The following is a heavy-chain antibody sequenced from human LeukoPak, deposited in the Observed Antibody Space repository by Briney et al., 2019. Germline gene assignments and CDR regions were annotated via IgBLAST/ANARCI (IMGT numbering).Heavy chain of an antibody. V-gene: IGHV1-69*13. Sequence: SVKVSCKASGGTFSSYAISWVRQAPGQGLEWMGGIIPIFGTANYAQKFQGRVTITADESASTAYMELSSLRSEDTAVYYCASVDTAATIDYWGQGTLVTVSS. J-gene: IGHJ4*02. CDR1: GGTFSSYA. CDR2: IIPIFGTA. CDR3: ASVDTAATIDY. D-gene: IGHD5-18*01.